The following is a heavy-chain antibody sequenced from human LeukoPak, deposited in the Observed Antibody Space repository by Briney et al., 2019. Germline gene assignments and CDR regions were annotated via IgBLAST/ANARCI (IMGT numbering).Heavy chain of an antibody. V-gene: IGHV3-11*01. J-gene: IGHJ3*02. D-gene: IGHD3-22*01. CDR1: GFTFSDYY. CDR3: AKDQGYYYDSSGYYPDAFDI. Sequence: PGGSLRLSCAASGFTFSDYYMSWIRQAPGKGLEWVSYISSSGSTIYYADSVKGRFAISRDNSKNTLYLQMNSLRAEDTAVYYCAKDQGYYYDSSGYYPDAFDIWGQGTMVTVSS. CDR2: ISSSGSTI.